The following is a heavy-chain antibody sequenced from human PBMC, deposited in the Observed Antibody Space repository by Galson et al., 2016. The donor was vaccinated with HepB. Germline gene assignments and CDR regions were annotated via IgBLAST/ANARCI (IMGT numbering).Heavy chain of an antibody. D-gene: IGHD1-26*01. Sequence: SVKVSCKASADMFKNYAVFWVRQAPGQGHEWMVGIIPIFRPAPYAQKFQGRVTITADESTSTAYMELSSLRSEDTAVYYCAVEGTILRQYYFDHCGQGTLVTVSS. J-gene: IGHJ4*02. CDR1: ADMFKNYA. CDR3: AVEGTILRQYYFDH. CDR2: IIPIFRPA. V-gene: IGHV1-69*13.